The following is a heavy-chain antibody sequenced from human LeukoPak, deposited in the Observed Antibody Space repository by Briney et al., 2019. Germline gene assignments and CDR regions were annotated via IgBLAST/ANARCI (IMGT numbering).Heavy chain of an antibody. D-gene: IGHD6-19*01. V-gene: IGHV3-7*01. CDR3: AKLGGSIAVAGIGLDY. J-gene: IGHJ4*02. Sequence: GGSLRLSCAASGFPFSTYWMTWVRQAPGKGLEWVANIKQDGSKTYYADSVKGRFTIARDNAKNSVSLQMNSLRDEDTAVYYCAKLGGSIAVAGIGLDYWGQGTLVTVSS. CDR1: GFPFSTYW. CDR2: IKQDGSKT.